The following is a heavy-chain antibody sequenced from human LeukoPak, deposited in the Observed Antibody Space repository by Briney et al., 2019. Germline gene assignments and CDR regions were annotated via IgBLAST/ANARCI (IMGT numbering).Heavy chain of an antibody. CDR3: ARQRYSGYDYFDY. Sequence: PSETLSLTCTVSGGSISSYYWSWIRQPSGKGLEWIGYIYSSGSTRYNPSLKSRVTISVDTSKNQFSLKLSSVTAADTAVYYCARQRYSGYDYFDYWGQGTLVTVSS. V-gene: IGHV4-59*08. CDR1: GGSISSYY. CDR2: IYSSGST. D-gene: IGHD5-12*01. J-gene: IGHJ4*02.